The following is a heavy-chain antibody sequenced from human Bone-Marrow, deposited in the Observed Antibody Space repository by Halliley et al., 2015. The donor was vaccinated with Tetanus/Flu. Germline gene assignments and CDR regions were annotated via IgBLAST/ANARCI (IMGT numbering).Heavy chain of an antibody. Sequence: TLSLTCTVSGASTSTSTYYWGWIRQPPGKGLGWIGSIYYGGNTYYDPSLKSRVTISVDTSKNQFSLNLNSVTAADTAVYYCGGGKNLLGSYYFDYWGQGTLVTVSS. V-gene: IGHV4-39*01. CDR1: GASTSTSTYY. CDR3: GGGKNLLGSYYFDY. CDR2: IYYGGNT. J-gene: IGHJ4*02. D-gene: IGHD3-16*01.